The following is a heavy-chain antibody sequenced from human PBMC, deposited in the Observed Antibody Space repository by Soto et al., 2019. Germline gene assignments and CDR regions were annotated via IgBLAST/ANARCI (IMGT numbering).Heavy chain of an antibody. V-gene: IGHV3-23*01. CDR1: GFTFSNYA. CDR3: AKESRGIAPTVTGY. CDR2: IVGGGDST. D-gene: IGHD6-13*01. Sequence: EVQLLESGGGLVQPGGSLRLSCAASGFTFSNYAMSWVRQAPGKGLEWVAAIVGGGDSTYYADSVKGRFTISRDNPKNTWNLQMNSLRAEDTAVYSCAKESRGIAPTVTGYWGQRTRVTVSS. J-gene: IGHJ4*02.